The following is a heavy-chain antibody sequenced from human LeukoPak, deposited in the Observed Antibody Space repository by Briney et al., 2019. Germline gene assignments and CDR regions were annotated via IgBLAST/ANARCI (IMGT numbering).Heavy chain of an antibody. CDR3: ARDKAGTGCYFDY. J-gene: IGHJ4*02. Sequence: PGGSLRLSCAASGFTFRNYAMSWVRQAPGKGLVWFSYISSSGTIYYADSVKGRFTISRDNGKNSLYLQMNSLRDEDTAVYYCARDKAGTGCYFDYWGQGTLVTVSS. CDR2: ISSSGTI. CDR1: GFTFRNYA. D-gene: IGHD1-1*01. V-gene: IGHV3-48*02.